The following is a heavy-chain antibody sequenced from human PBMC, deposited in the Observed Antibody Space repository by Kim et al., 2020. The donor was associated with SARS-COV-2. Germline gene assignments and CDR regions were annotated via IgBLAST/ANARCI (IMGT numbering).Heavy chain of an antibody. V-gene: IGHV1-69*13. Sequence: SVKVSCKASGGTFSSYAISWVRQAPGQGLEWMGGIIPIFGTANYAQKFQGRVTITADESTSTAYMELSSLSSEDTAVYYCARNTVTTNKNWFDPGGQGTLVTVSS. D-gene: IGHD4-17*01. CDR3: ARNTVTTNKNWFDP. CDR2: IIPIFGTA. CDR1: GGTFSSYA. J-gene: IGHJ5*02.